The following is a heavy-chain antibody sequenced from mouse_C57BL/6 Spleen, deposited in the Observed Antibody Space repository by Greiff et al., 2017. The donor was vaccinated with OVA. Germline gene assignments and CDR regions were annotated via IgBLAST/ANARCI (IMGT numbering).Heavy chain of an antibody. CDR3: ARGSMVTSPNYFAMDD. CDR1: GFTFSSYV. CDR2: ISDGGSYT. Sequence: EVKLVESGGGLVKPGGSLKLSCAASGFTFSSYVMSWVRQTPEKRLEWVATISDGGSYTYYPDNVKGRFTISRDNAKNNLYLQMSQLKSEDTAMYYCARGSMVTSPNYFAMDDWGQGTSVTVSS. J-gene: IGHJ4*01. V-gene: IGHV5-4*03. D-gene: IGHD2-2*01.